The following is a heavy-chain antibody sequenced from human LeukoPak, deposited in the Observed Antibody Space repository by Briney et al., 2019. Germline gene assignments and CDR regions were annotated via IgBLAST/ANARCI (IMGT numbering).Heavy chain of an antibody. J-gene: IGHJ4*02. CDR1: GGSISSYY. CDR2: IYTSGST. V-gene: IGHV4-4*07. Sequence: SETLSLTCTVSGGSISSYYWSWIRQPAGKGLEWIGRIYTSGSTNYNPSLKSRVTMSVDASKNQFSLKLSSVTAADTAVYYCARVDILTGYYPGTFDYWGQGTLDTVSS. D-gene: IGHD3-9*01. CDR3: ARVDILTGYYPGTFDY.